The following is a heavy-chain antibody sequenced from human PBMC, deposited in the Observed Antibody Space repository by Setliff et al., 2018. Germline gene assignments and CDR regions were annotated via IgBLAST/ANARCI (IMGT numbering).Heavy chain of an antibody. CDR1: GFTFSGYG. V-gene: IGHV3-30*02. J-gene: IGHJ4*02. Sequence: PGESLKISCAASGFTFSGYGIHWVRQAPGKGLEWVAFIRPDGSNKYYADFVKGRFTISRDNSKNTLYLQMDSLRADDTAMYYCAREPFPYYFDYWGQGTLVTVSS. CDR2: IRPDGSNK. CDR3: AREPFPYYFDY.